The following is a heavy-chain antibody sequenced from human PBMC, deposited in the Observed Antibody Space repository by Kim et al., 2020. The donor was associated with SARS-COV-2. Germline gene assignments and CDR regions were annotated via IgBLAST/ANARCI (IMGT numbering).Heavy chain of an antibody. J-gene: IGHJ3*02. V-gene: IGHV4-39*01. D-gene: IGHD3-22*01. Sequence: SETLSLTCTVSGGSISSSSYYWGWIRQPPGKGLEWIGSIYYSGSTYYNPSLKSRVTISVDTSKNQFSLKLSSVTAADTAVYYCARRITMIVGERAFDIWGQGTMVTVSS. CDR2: IYYSGST. CDR1: GGSISSSSYY. CDR3: ARRITMIVGERAFDI.